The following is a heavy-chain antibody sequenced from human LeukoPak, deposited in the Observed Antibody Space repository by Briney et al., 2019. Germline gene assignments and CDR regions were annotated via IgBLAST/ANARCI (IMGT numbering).Heavy chain of an antibody. CDR2: IQYDGSIE. D-gene: IGHD2-2*01. CDR3: ARDSCSSPSCFDY. V-gene: IGHV3-33*05. Sequence: GGSPRLSSAASGFTFSNYGMHWVRQAPGKGLEWVAAIQYDGSIEYYADSVKGRFTISRDDSKNTLYLQMNSLRAEDTAVYYSARDSCSSPSCFDYWGQGTLITVSS. J-gene: IGHJ4*02. CDR1: GFTFSNYG.